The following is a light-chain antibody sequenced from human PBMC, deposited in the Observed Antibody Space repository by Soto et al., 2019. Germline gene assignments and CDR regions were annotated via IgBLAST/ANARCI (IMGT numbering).Light chain of an antibody. V-gene: IGLV2-14*01. CDR3: SSYTINNFYV. J-gene: IGLJ1*01. Sequence: QSVLTQPASVSGSPGQSITISCTGTSRDVGGYNYVSWYQQHPDKAPKLMIYEVSNRPSGVSNRFSGSKSGNTASLTISGLQAEDEADYYCSSYTINNFYVFGTGTKVT. CDR1: SRDVGGYNY. CDR2: EVS.